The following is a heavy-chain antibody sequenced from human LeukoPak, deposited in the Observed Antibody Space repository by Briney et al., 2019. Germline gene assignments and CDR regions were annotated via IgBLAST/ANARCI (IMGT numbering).Heavy chain of an antibody. Sequence: SETLSLTCTVSGGSISSYYWSWIRQPPGKGLEWIGYIYYSGSTNYNPSLKSRVIISVDTSKNQFSLKLSSVTAADTAVYYCARYCTDCSGGSWGFDYWGQGTLVTVSS. J-gene: IGHJ4*02. V-gene: IGHV4-59*01. CDR3: ARYCTDCSGGSWGFDY. CDR1: GGSISSYY. D-gene: IGHD2-15*01. CDR2: IYYSGST.